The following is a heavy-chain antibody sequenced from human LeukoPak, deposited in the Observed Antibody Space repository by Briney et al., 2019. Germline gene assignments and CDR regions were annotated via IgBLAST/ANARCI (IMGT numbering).Heavy chain of an antibody. J-gene: IGHJ4*02. CDR1: GYSISSGYY. Sequence: SETLSLTCTVSGYSISSGYYWGWIRQPPGKGLEWIGSIYHSGSTYYNPSLKSRVTISVDTSKNQFSLKLSSVTAADTAVYYCANRIAAAFDYWGQGTLVTVSS. V-gene: IGHV4-38-2*02. CDR2: IYHSGST. D-gene: IGHD6-13*01. CDR3: ANRIAAAFDY.